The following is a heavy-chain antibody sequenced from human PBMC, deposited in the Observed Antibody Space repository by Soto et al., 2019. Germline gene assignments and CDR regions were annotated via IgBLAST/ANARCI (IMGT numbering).Heavy chain of an antibody. D-gene: IGHD6-13*01. CDR3: ARFLSGIAAAGTG. CDR1: GGSISSSNW. V-gene: IGHV4-4*02. CDR2: VYHRGRT. Sequence: SETLSLTCAVSGGSISSSNWWRWVRQPPGKGLGWSGEVYHRGRTNYNPSLKSGVTISVDKSMNQFSLKLSSVTAAETAVYYCARFLSGIAAAGTGWGQGTLVTVSS. J-gene: IGHJ4*02.